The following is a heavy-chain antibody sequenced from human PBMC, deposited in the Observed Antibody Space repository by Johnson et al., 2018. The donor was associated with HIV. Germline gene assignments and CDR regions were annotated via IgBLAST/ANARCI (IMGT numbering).Heavy chain of an antibody. V-gene: IGHV3-9*01. CDR2: LSWNGANR. CDR3: AKDMAYGDYLFRNAFDV. CDR1: GFTFDDYA. D-gene: IGHD4-17*01. J-gene: IGHJ3*01. Sequence: VESGGGLVQPGRSLRLSCAASGFTFDDYALHWIRQAPGKGLAWVSGLSWNGANRGYADSVQGRFTISRDDAKNSLYLLIDSLRTEDTALYYCAKDMAYGDYLFRNAFDVWGQGTMVTVSS.